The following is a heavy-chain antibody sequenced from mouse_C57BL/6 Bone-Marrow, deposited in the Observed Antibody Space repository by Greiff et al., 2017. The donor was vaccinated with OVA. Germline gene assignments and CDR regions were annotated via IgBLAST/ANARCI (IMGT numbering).Heavy chain of an antibody. CDR2: INPNNGGT. CDR1: GYTFTDYN. J-gene: IGHJ2*01. D-gene: IGHD1-1*01. CDR3: ARYEGSSSHY. V-gene: IGHV1-22*01. Sequence: VQLKQSGPELVKPGASVKMSCKASGYTFTDYNMHWVKQSHGKSLEWIGYINPNNGGTSYNQKFKGKATLTVNKSSSTAYMELRSLTSEDSAVYYCARYEGSSSHYWGQGTTLTVSS.